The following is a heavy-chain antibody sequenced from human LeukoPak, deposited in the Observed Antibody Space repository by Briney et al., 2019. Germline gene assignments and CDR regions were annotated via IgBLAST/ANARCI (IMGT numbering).Heavy chain of an antibody. Sequence: PGESLKISCKGSGYRFTSYWIGWVRQMPGKDLEWMGIIYAGDSDIRYSPSFQGQVTISGDRSISTAYLQWSSLKASDTAMYYCARQSSSWYYDYWGQGTLVTVSS. V-gene: IGHV5-51*01. D-gene: IGHD6-13*01. J-gene: IGHJ4*02. CDR1: GYRFTSYW. CDR3: ARQSSSWYYDY. CDR2: IYAGDSDI.